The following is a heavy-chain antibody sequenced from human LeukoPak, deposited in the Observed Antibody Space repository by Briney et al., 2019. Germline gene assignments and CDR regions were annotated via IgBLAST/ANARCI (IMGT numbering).Heavy chain of an antibody. D-gene: IGHD2/OR15-2a*01. J-gene: IGHJ4*02. V-gene: IGHV3-23*01. CDR1: GFTFSSYA. Sequence: GGSLRLSCAASGFTFSSYAMSWVRQAPGKGLEWVSAISGSGGSTYYADSVKGRFTISRDNAKNSLYLQMNSLRAEDTAVYYCARDVGNNMTTVDYWGQGTLVTVSS. CDR3: ARDVGNNMTTVDY. CDR2: ISGSGGST.